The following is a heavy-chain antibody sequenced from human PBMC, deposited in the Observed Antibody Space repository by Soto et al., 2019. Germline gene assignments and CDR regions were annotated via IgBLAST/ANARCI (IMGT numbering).Heavy chain of an antibody. CDR2: INPNSGGI. CDR3: ARDPPAGVGGMDI. V-gene: IGHV1-2*02. J-gene: IGHJ6*04. CDR1: GYTNTVYY. Sequence: VSVKVACKASGYTNTVYYMHWVRQAPGQGLEWMGWINPNSGGINYAQKFQGRVTMTRDTSISTAYIELIRLRSDDTAVYYCARDPPAGVGGMDIWGEGTTVTVSS. D-gene: IGHD1-26*01.